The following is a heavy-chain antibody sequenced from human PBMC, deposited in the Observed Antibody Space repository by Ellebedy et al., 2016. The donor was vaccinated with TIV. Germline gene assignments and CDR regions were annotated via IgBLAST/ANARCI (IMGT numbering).Heavy chain of an antibody. D-gene: IGHD3-10*01. CDR1: GHTFSHDW. V-gene: IGHV5-51*01. CDR2: IYPGDSDT. Sequence: GGSLRLSCEESGHTFSHDWIAWVRQMPGKGLEWMGIIYPGDSDTRYSPSFQGQVTISADKSISTAYLQWSSLKASDTAMYYCARQGSPGAFDIWGQGTMVTVSS. J-gene: IGHJ3*02. CDR3: ARQGSPGAFDI.